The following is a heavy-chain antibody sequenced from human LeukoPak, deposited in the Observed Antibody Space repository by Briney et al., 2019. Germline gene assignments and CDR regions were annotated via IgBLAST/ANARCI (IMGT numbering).Heavy chain of an antibody. D-gene: IGHD3-3*01. V-gene: IGHV1-8*03. CDR1: GYTFTGYY. CDR3: AGGEKYYDFSSAGMDV. J-gene: IGHJ6*04. Sequence: ASVKVSCKASGYTFTGYYMHWVRQATGRGLEWMGWMNPNSGNTGYAQKFQGRVTITRNTSISTAYMELSSLRSEDTAVYYCAGGEKYYDFSSAGMDVWGKGTTVTVSS. CDR2: MNPNSGNT.